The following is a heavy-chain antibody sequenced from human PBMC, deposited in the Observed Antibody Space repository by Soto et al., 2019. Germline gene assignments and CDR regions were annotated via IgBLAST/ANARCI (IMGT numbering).Heavy chain of an antibody. D-gene: IGHD1-26*01. V-gene: IGHV1-69*13. CDR1: GGTFSSYA. Sequence: SVKVSCKASGGTFSSYAISWVRQAPGQGLEWMGGIIPIFGTANYAQKFQGRVTITADESTSTAYMELSSLRSEDTAVYYCARDRGYSGSYYVREDWFGPWGQGTLVTVSS. CDR3: ARDRGYSGSYYVREDWFGP. J-gene: IGHJ5*02. CDR2: IIPIFGTA.